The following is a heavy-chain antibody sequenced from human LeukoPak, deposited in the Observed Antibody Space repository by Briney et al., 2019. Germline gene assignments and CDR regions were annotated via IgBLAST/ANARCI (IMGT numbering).Heavy chain of an antibody. D-gene: IGHD3-10*01. CDR2: ISYDGSNK. CDR3: AKVWQPMVRDLGALDY. Sequence: GGSLRLSCAASGFTFSSYGMHWVRQAPGKGLEWVAVISYDGSNKYYADSVKGRFTISRDNSKNTLYLQMNSLRAEDTAVYYCAKVWQPMVRDLGALDYWGQGTLVTVSS. CDR1: GFTFSSYG. V-gene: IGHV3-30*18. J-gene: IGHJ4*02.